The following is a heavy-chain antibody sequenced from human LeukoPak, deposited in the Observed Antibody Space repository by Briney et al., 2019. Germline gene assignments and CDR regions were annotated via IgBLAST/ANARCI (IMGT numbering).Heavy chain of an antibody. CDR3: ARVWFGELYNGMDV. D-gene: IGHD3-10*01. Sequence: ASVKVPCKASGYTFTSYGISWVRQAPGQGLEWMGWISAYNGNTNYAQKLHGRVTMTTDTSTSTAYMELRSLRSDDTAVYYCARVWFGELYNGMDVWGQGTTVTVSS. V-gene: IGHV1-18*01. J-gene: IGHJ6*02. CDR2: ISAYNGNT. CDR1: GYTFTSYG.